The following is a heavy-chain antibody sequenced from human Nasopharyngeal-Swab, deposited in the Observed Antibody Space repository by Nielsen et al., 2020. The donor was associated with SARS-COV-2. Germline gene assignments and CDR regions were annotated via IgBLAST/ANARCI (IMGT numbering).Heavy chain of an antibody. CDR3: ARIMVRGVIISGYYYGMDV. V-gene: IGHV1-69*13. CDR2: IIPIFGTA. CDR1: GGTFSSYA. D-gene: IGHD3-10*01. J-gene: IGHJ6*02. Sequence: SVKVPCKASGGTFSSYAISWVRQAPRQGLEWMGGIIPIFGTAHYAQKSQGRVTITADESTSPAYMELSSLRSEDTAVYYCARIMVRGVIISGYYYGMDVWGQGTTVTVSS.